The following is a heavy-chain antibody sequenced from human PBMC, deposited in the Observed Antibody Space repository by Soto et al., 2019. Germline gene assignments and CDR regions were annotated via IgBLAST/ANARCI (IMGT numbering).Heavy chain of an antibody. V-gene: IGHV3-9*01. Sequence: GGSLRLSCAASGFTFDDYAIHWVRQAPGKGLEWVSGISWNSANIGYADSVKGRFTISRDNAKNSLYLQMNTLRPEDTAFYFCVKDMSPVGGGYYGMDVWGQGTTVTVSS. CDR2: ISWNSANI. D-gene: IGHD3-16*01. CDR3: VKDMSPVGGGYYGMDV. CDR1: GFTFDDYA. J-gene: IGHJ6*02.